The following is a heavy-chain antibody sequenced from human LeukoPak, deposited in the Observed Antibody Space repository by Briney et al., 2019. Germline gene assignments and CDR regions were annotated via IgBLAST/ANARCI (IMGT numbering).Heavy chain of an antibody. V-gene: IGHV3-30*02. CDR1: GFTFSNYG. J-gene: IGHJ4*02. D-gene: IGHD3-22*01. CDR2: IRYDGTNK. CDR3: ATFPYHFDSSGSYYFDF. Sequence: PGGSLRLSCAASGFTFSNYGMHWVRQAPGKGLEWVAFIRYDGTNKYYADSVKGRFTISRDNSKNTLYLQMNSLRAEDTAVFYCATFPYHFDSSGSYYFDFWGQGTLVTVSS.